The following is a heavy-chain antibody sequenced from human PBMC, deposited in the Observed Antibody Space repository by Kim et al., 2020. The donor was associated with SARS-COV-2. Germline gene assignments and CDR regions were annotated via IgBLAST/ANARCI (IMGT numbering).Heavy chain of an antibody. Sequence: AQKHQGRVTMTPDTSTSTAYMELRSLRSDDTAVYYCARRIVGLYYYYMDVWGKGTTVTVSS. J-gene: IGHJ6*03. D-gene: IGHD1-26*01. CDR3: ARRIVGLYYYYMDV. V-gene: IGHV1-18*01.